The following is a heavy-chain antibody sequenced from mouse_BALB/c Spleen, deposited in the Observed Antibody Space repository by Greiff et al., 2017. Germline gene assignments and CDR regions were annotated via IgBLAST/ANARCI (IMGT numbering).Heavy chain of an antibody. CDR2: IWSGGST. V-gene: IGHV2-2*02. CDR1: GFSLTGYG. CDR3: ARNGGGPKVFAY. J-gene: IGHJ3*01. Sequence: VKLMESGPGLVAPSQSLSITCTVSGFSLTGYGVNWVRQPPGKGLEWLGVIWSGGSTDYNAAFISRLSISKDNSKSQVFFKMNSLQANDTAIYYCARNGGGPKVFAYWGQGTLVTVSA.